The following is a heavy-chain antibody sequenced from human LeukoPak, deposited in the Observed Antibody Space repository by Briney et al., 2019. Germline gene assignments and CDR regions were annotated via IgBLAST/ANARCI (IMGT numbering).Heavy chain of an antibody. Sequence: GGSLRLSCAVSGGYWMSWVRQAPGKGLKWVANINQDGSVTYYVDSVKGRFTISRDNAKNSLYLQMNSLRAEDTGVYYCATSSGAPGNMWGQGTLVTVSS. J-gene: IGHJ4*02. CDR3: ATSSGAPGNM. CDR2: INQDGSVT. V-gene: IGHV3-7*01. CDR1: GGYW. D-gene: IGHD2-8*02.